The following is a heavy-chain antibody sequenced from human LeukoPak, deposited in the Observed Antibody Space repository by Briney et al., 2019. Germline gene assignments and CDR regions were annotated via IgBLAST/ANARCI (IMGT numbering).Heavy chain of an antibody. V-gene: IGHV1-18*04. CDR1: GYTFTSYG. D-gene: IGHD2-15*01. J-gene: IGHJ4*02. CDR2: IIAYNGNT. CDR3: ASGPLPNALGDY. Sequence: ASVKVSCKASGYTFTSYGISWVRQAPGQGLEWMGWIIAYNGNTNYAQKLQGRVTITTDTSTSTAYMELRRLRSDDTAVYYCASGPLPNALGDYWGQGTLVTVSS.